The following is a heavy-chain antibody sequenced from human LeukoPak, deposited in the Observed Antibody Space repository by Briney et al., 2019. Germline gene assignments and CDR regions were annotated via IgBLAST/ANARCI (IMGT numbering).Heavy chain of an antibody. CDR2: ISYSSSYI. CDR3: AREWYFDL. V-gene: IGHV3-21*01. CDR1: GFTFSSYS. J-gene: IGHJ2*01. Sequence: GGSLRLSCAASGFTFSSYSMNWVRQAPGKGLEWVSSISYSSSYIYYADSVKGRFTISRDNAKSSLYLQMNSLRAEDTALYYCAREWYFDLWGRGTLVTVSS.